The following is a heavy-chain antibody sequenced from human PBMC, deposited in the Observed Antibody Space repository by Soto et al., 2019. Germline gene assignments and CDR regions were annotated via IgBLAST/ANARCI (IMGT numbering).Heavy chain of an antibody. CDR2: ITGRGDNT. Sequence: GVSLSLSCEVSGFTIRSHAMSWARRAPGKGLEWVAAITGRGDNTHYEESVKGRFTISRDNSKNTLYLQRSSLRAEDTAVYYSVKDAPYSGSPGLFDYWGHGTLVTVSS. CDR3: VKDAPYSGSPGLFDY. V-gene: IGHV3-23*01. D-gene: IGHD1-26*01. J-gene: IGHJ4*01. CDR1: GFTIRSHA.